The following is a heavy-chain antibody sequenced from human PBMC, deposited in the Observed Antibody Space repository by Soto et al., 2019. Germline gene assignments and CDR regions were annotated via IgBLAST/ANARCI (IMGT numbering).Heavy chain of an antibody. Sequence: VQLVQSGADVKTPGPSVRVSCKASGYTFTGYYATWLREAPGQGLEWMGWINPETGGTSYAQKFQGRVTLSRDTSINTAYLELSSMIFDDAAVYFCARERFKGISDGMDVWGQGTTVTVS. V-gene: IGHV1-2*02. D-gene: IGHD2-15*01. CDR2: INPETGGT. CDR1: GYTFTGYY. CDR3: ARERFKGISDGMDV. J-gene: IGHJ6*02.